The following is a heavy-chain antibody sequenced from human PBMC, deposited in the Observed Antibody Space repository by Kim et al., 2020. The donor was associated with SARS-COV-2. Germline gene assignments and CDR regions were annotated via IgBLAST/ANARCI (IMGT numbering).Heavy chain of an antibody. V-gene: IGHV3-23*01. D-gene: IGHD6-19*01. CDR3: AKDHPSNGWPAFDS. CDR1: GFTFTSRA. J-gene: IGHJ4*02. CDR2: INNGGNP. Sequence: GGSLRLSCVASGFTFTSRAMSWVRQSPVKGLEWVASINNGGNPYYANSVKGRFTISRHITKDTLYLQMNSLRADDTALYYCAKDHPSNGWPAFDSWGQGT.